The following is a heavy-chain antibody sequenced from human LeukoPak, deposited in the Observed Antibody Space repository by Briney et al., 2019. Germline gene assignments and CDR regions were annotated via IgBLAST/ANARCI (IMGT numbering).Heavy chain of an antibody. CDR3: ARGNHNYDSAGRD. D-gene: IGHD3-22*01. J-gene: IGHJ4*02. CDR2: IYTDDST. Sequence: GGSLRLSCAASGFTVSSNYMSWVRQAPGEGLEWVSVIYTDDSTYYADSVKGRFTISRDNSKNTLYLQMNSLRAEDTAVYYCARGNHNYDSAGRDWGQGTLVTVSS. CDR1: GFTVSSNY. V-gene: IGHV3-66*02.